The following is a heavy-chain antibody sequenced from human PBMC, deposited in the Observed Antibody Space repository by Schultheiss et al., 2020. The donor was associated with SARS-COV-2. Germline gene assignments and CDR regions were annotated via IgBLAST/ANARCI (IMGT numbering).Heavy chain of an antibody. CDR2: IYYSGST. Sequence: SQTLSLTCTVSGGSISSYYWSWIRQPPGKGLEWIGYIYYSGSTNYNPSLKSRVTISVDTSKNQFSLKLSSVTAADTAVYYCARGSYSSSWYWYFQHWGQGTLVTVSS. D-gene: IGHD6-13*01. J-gene: IGHJ1*01. CDR3: ARGSYSSSWYWYFQH. V-gene: IGHV4-59*01. CDR1: GGSISSYY.